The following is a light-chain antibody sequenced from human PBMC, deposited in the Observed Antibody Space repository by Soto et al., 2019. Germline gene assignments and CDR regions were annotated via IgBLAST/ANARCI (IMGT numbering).Light chain of an antibody. CDR1: QNVSTF. CDR3: QQHSHWPPWT. Sequence: EVVLTQSPATLSLSPGERATLSCRASQNVSTFLDWYQQKPGQAPRLLIYGASNRATGIPARFSGSGSGTDFTLTISSREPEDFAVYYCQQHSHWPPWTSGQGARVEIQ. V-gene: IGKV3-11*01. CDR2: GAS. J-gene: IGKJ1*01.